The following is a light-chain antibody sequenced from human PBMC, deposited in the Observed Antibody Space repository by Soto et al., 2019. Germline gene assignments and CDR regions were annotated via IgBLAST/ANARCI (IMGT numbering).Light chain of an antibody. CDR2: DAS. V-gene: IGKV3-11*01. Sequence: EVVLTQSPVTLSLSPGQKATLSCRASQSLSTGLAWYQQKPGQPPRLLIYDASNRATGIPARFTGSGSGTDFTLTIRSLEPEDFAVYYCQQRSNWPSLTFGGGTKVEI. CDR3: QQRSNWPSLT. J-gene: IGKJ4*01. CDR1: QSLSTG.